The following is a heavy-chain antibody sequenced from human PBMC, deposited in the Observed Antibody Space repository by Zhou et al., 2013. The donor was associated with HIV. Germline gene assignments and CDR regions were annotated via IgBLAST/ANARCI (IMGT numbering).Heavy chain of an antibody. CDR3: ARGGGYYDFWSGYPRADRYYYYYMDV. Sequence: QVQLVQSGAEVKKPGSSVKVSCKASGGTFSSYAISWVRQAPGQGLEWMGGIIPIFGTANYAQKFQGRVTITTDESTSTAYMELSSLRSEDTAVYYCARGGGYYDFWSGYPRADRYYYYYMDVWGKGTTVTVSS. CDR1: GGTFSSYA. CDR2: IIPIFGTA. V-gene: IGHV1-69*05. J-gene: IGHJ6*03. D-gene: IGHD3-3*01.